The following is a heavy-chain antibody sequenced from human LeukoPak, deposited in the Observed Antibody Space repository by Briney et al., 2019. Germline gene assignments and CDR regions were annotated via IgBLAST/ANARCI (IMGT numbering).Heavy chain of an antibody. CDR1: GFTFSSYG. CDR3: ARRYDSSGYEAFDI. D-gene: IGHD3-22*01. Sequence: GGSLRLSCEASGFTFSSYGMHWVRQAPGKGLEWVAVVSSDRSKKEYADSVRGRFTISRDNAKNTLFLQMNSLRAEDTAVYYCARRYDSSGYEAFDIWGQGTMVTVSS. CDR2: VSSDRSKK. V-gene: IGHV3-30*03. J-gene: IGHJ3*02.